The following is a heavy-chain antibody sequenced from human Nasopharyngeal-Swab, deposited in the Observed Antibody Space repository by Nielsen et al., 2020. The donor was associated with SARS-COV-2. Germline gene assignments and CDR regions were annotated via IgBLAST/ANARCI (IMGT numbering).Heavy chain of an antibody. Sequence: WIRQPPGKGLEWVSAISGSGGSTYYADSVKGRFTISRDNSKNTLYLQMNSLRAEDTAVYYCAKDRITMIVGPDYWGQGTLVTVSS. D-gene: IGHD3-22*01. CDR3: AKDRITMIVGPDY. CDR2: ISGSGGST. J-gene: IGHJ4*02. V-gene: IGHV3-23*01.